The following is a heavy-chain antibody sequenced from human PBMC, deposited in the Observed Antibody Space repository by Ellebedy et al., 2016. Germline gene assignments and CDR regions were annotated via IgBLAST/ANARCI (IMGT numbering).Heavy chain of an antibody. J-gene: IGHJ4*02. CDR2: ISGSNGNT. D-gene: IGHD3-22*01. Sequence: ASVKVSXXGSGYSFSSYTIGWVRQAPGQGLEWMGWISGSNGNTKYAQKFQGRVTMTTDTSTNTAYMELRGLRSDDTAVYYCAREGAYDSGGYYELFDYWGQGTLVTVSS. CDR3: AREGAYDSGGYYELFDY. V-gene: IGHV1-18*01. CDR1: GYSFSSYT.